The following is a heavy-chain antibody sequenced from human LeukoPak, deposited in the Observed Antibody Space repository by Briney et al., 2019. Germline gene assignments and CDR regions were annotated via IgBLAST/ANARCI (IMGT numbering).Heavy chain of an antibody. CDR2: IHTSGST. CDR1: GGSTSNYF. Sequence: SETLSLTCTVSGGSTSNYFCTWLRQSAGKGLEWIGRIHTSGSTNYNPSIKSRVSMSVDTSKNQFSLKLSSVTAADTAVYYCARDPEGHGYYFDYWGQGALVTVSS. CDR3: ARDPEGHGYYFDY. V-gene: IGHV4-4*07. J-gene: IGHJ4*02. D-gene: IGHD3-3*01.